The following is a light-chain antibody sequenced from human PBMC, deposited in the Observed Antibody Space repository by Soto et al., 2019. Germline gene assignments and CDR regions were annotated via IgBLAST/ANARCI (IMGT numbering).Light chain of an antibody. V-gene: IGLV1-40*01. J-gene: IGLJ2*01. CDR1: SSNIGAGYD. Sequence: QSVLTQPPSVSGAPGQRVTIYCTGSSSNIGAGYDVHWYQQLPGTAPKLPIYGNSNRPSGVTDRFSGSKSGTSASLAITGLQAEDEADYYCQSYDSSLSGYVVFGGGTKLTVL. CDR2: GNS. CDR3: QSYDSSLSGYVV.